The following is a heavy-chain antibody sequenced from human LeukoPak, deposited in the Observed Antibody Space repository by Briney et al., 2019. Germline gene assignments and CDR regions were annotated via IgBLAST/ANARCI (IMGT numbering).Heavy chain of an antibody. CDR1: GFTFSSYA. J-gene: IGHJ3*02. CDR3: ARVSDYYGSGLIAFDI. V-gene: IGHV3-30-3*01. CDR2: TSYDGSNK. Sequence: GGSLRLSCAASGFTFSSYAMHWVRQAPGKGLEWVAVTSYDGSNKYYADSVKGRFTISRDNSKNTLYLQMNSLRAEDTAVYYCARVSDYYGSGLIAFDIWGQGTMVTVSS. D-gene: IGHD3-10*01.